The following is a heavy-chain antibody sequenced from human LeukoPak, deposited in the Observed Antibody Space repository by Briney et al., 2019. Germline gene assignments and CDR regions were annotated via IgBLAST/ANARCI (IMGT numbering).Heavy chain of an antibody. V-gene: IGHV3-43*02. Sequence: GGSLRLSCAASGFTFDDYAMHWVRQAPGKGLEWVSLISGDGGSKDYADSVKGRFTISRDNSKNSLYLQMNGLRSEDTALYYCASQTPRRLPIAVADYFDYWGQGTLVTVSS. D-gene: IGHD6-19*01. CDR1: GFTFDDYA. CDR3: ASQTPRRLPIAVADYFDY. J-gene: IGHJ4*02. CDR2: ISGDGGSK.